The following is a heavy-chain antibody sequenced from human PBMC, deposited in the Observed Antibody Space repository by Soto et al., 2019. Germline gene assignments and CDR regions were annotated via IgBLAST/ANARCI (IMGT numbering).Heavy chain of an antibody. CDR2: IWYDGSDK. Sequence: QMQLVESGGGVVQPGPSLRLSCQASGFTFSNYAMHWVRQAPGKGLEWVTIIWYDGSDKNYGDSVKGRFTISRDNSKNTLYLQMNSLRVEDTAVYYCARDSGGDYHNYYMDVWGKGTTVTVSS. J-gene: IGHJ6*03. CDR1: GFTFSNYA. D-gene: IGHD4-17*01. CDR3: ARDSGGDYHNYYMDV. V-gene: IGHV3-33*01.